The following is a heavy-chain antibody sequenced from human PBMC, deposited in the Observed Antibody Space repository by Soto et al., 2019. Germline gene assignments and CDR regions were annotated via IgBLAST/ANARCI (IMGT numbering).Heavy chain of an antibody. Sequence: QVQLQQWGAGLLKPSETLSLTCAVYGGSFSGYYWSWIRQPPGKGLEWIGEINHSGSTNYNPSLKSRVTISVDTSKNQFSLKLSSVTAADTAVYYCARGREYSSSWLYYYYYGMDVWGQGTTVTVSS. J-gene: IGHJ6*02. V-gene: IGHV4-34*01. CDR2: INHSGST. CDR1: GGSFSGYY. CDR3: ARGREYSSSWLYYYYYGMDV. D-gene: IGHD6-13*01.